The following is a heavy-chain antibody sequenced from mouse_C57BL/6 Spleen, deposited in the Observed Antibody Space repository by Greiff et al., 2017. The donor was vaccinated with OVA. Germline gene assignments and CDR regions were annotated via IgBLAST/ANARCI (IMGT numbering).Heavy chain of an antibody. Sequence: EVQLQESGPGLVKPSQSLSLTCSVTGYSTTSGYYWNWIRQFPGNKLEWMGYISYDGSNNYNPSLQNRISITRDTSKNQFFLKLNSVTTEDTATYYCARETGTFAMDDWGQGTSVTVSS. J-gene: IGHJ4*01. D-gene: IGHD4-1*01. CDR2: ISYDGSN. V-gene: IGHV3-6*01. CDR1: GYSTTSGYY. CDR3: ARETGTFAMDD.